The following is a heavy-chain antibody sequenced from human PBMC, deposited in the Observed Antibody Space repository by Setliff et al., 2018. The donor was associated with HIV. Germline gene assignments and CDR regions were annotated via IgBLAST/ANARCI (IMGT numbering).Heavy chain of an antibody. CDR2: INTQTGSP. CDR3: ARALYGEYGGDLNWLDP. V-gene: IGHV7-4-1*02. D-gene: IGHD4-17*01. J-gene: IGHJ5*02. CDR1: GYSFINYA. Sequence: VKVSCKASGYSFINYAMNWVRQAPGQGLEWMGWINTQTGSPTYAQAFTGRFVFSVDTSVTTAYLQISGLKADDTAVYYCARALYGEYGGDLNWLDPWGQGTLVTVSS.